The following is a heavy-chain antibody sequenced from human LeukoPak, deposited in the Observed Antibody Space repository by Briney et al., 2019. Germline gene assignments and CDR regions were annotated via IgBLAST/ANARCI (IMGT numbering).Heavy chain of an antibody. CDR1: GVAISRGGYA. CDR3: VRGRYSSGWFKDKNWFDP. CDR2: IYRSGTT. V-gene: IGHV4-30-4*07. D-gene: IGHD6-19*01. J-gene: IGHJ5*02. Sequence: PSETLSLTGAASGVAISRGGYAWNWIRQPPGKGLEWSANIYRSGTTYDNPVLKSRATISVDTSKNQFSLKLSSVTAADTAVYYCVRGRYSSGWFKDKNWFDPWGQGIPVTVSS.